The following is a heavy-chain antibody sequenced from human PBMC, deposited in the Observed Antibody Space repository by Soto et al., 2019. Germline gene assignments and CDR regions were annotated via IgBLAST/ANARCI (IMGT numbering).Heavy chain of an antibody. D-gene: IGHD5-12*01. V-gene: IGHV4-34*01. Sequence: QVQLQQWGAGLLKPSETLSLTCAVYGGSFSGYYWSWIRQPPGKGLEWIGEINHSGSTNYNPSLKSRFTISVDTSKNQFSLKLSSVTAADTAVYYCARGRVVATIFDAYYYYYMDVWGKGTTVTVSS. CDR1: GGSFSGYY. CDR3: ARGRVVATIFDAYYYYYMDV. CDR2: INHSGST. J-gene: IGHJ6*03.